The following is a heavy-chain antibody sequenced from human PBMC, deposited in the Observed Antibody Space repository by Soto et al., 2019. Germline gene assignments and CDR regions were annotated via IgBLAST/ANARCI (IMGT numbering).Heavy chain of an antibody. CDR3: AEDRKSGSGWYWDY. V-gene: IGHV3-23*01. CDR1: GFTFSNFA. D-gene: IGHD6-19*01. J-gene: IGHJ4*02. CDR2: ISGSGTSK. Sequence: ESGGDLIQPGGSLRLSCAASGFTFSNFAMSWVRQAPGKGLEWVSAISGSGTSKYDADSVKGRFSISRDNSKNTLYLQMNSLRAEDTAVYYCAEDRKSGSGWYWDYWGQGTLVTVSS.